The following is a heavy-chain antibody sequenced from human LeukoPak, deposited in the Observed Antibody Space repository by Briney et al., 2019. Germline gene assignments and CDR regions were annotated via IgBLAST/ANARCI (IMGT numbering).Heavy chain of an antibody. J-gene: IGHJ4*02. CDR3: AREHYGSGSYYSGYYFDY. CDR2: INWNGGST. D-gene: IGHD3-10*01. V-gene: IGHV3-20*04. CDR1: GFAFDDYG. Sequence: GGSLRLSCAASGFAFDDYGMSWVRQAPGKGLEWVSGINWNGGSTGYADSVKGRFTISRDNAKNSLYLQMNSLRAEDTALYYCAREHYGSGSYYSGYYFDYWGQGTLVTVSS.